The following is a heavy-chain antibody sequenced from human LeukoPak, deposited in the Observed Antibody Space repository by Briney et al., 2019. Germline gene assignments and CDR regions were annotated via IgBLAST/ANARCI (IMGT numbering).Heavy chain of an antibody. D-gene: IGHD3-22*01. Sequence: SETLSLTCAVYGGSFSGYYWSWIRQPPGKGLDWIGKINHSGSTNYNPSLKSRVTTSVDTSKNQFSLKLSSVTAADTAVYYCARGSAGLHYYDSSGYYWAYWGQGTLVTVSS. CDR2: INHSGST. CDR3: ARGSAGLHYYDSSGYYWAY. V-gene: IGHV4-34*01. J-gene: IGHJ4*02. CDR1: GGSFSGYY.